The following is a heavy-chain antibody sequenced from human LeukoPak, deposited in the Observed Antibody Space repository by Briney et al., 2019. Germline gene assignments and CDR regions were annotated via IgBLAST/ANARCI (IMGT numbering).Heavy chain of an antibody. CDR3: ARKYCSSTSCYFTNMDV. V-gene: IGHV3-48*01. Sequence: GGPLRLSCAASGFTFTTYSMNWVRQAPGKGLEWVSFISSSSSPIFYADSVKGRFTISRDNAKNSLYLQMNSLRAEDTAVYYCARKYCSSTSCYFTNMDVWGKGTTVTVSS. CDR1: GFTFTTYS. J-gene: IGHJ6*03. CDR2: ISSSSSPI. D-gene: IGHD2-2*01.